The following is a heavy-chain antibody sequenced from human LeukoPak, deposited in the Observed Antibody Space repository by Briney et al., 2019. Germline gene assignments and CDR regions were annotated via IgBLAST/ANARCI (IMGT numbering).Heavy chain of an antibody. Sequence: PSQTLSLTCTVSGGSISSSSYYWGWIRQPPGKGLEWIGSIYYSGSTYYNPSLKSRVTISVDTSKNQFSLKLSSVTAADTAVYYCARVLRYGGNRPLDYWGQGTLVTVSS. CDR1: GGSISSSSYY. CDR3: ARVLRYGGNRPLDY. CDR2: IYYSGST. D-gene: IGHD4-23*01. J-gene: IGHJ4*02. V-gene: IGHV4-39*07.